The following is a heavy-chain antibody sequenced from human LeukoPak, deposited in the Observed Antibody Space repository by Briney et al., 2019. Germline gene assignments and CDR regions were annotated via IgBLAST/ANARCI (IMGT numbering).Heavy chain of an antibody. D-gene: IGHD6-13*01. J-gene: IGHJ6*02. Sequence: SETLSLTCAVYGGSFSGYYWSWIRQPPGKGLEWIGSIYYSGSTYYNPSLKSRVTISVDTSKNQFSLKLSSVTAADTAVYYCARYSGYDGMDVWGQGTTVTVSS. CDR3: ARYSGYDGMDV. V-gene: IGHV4-34*01. CDR2: IYYSGST. CDR1: GGSFSGYY.